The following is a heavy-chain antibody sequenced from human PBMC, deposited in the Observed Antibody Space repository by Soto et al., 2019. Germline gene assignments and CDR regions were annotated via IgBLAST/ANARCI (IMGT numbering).Heavy chain of an antibody. V-gene: IGHV3-23*01. CDR1: GFTFSSSA. CDR2: INNRGDST. CDR3: AKPRSDTSGWGADWFDP. J-gene: IGHJ5*02. D-gene: IGHD3-22*01. Sequence: EVQLLESGGGLGQPGGSLRLSCAASGFTFSSSAMTWIRQAPGKGPEWVSSINNRGDSTYYADSVKGRFTISRDFSKNPLYLPMNNLRAEYTAVYYCAKPRSDTSGWGADWFDPWGQGTLVTVSS.